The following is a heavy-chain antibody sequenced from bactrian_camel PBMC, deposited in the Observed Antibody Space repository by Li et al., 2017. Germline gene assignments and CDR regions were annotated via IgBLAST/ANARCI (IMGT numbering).Heavy chain of an antibody. V-gene: IGHV3S55*01. CDR1: GYAFGSYC. CDR2: IESDGTA. CDR3: AADRVKVLAVENWLKWKTHTY. D-gene: IGHD1*01. Sequence: VQLVESGGGTVQAGGSLRLSCAASGYAFGSYCMGWFRQAPGQKREGVASIESDGTAKYAASVKGRFTVSRDNAKNTLYLQMSSLKPEDTALYYCAADRVKVLAVENWLKWKTHTYRGQGTQ. J-gene: IGHJ4*01.